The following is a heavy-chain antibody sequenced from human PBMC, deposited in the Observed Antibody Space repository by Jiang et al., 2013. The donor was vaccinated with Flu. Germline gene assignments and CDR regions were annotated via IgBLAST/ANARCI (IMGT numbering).Heavy chain of an antibody. Sequence: KPTQTLTLTCTFSGFSLSTSGVGVGWIRQPPGKALEWLALIYWDDDKRYSPSLKSRLTITKDTSKNQVVLTMTNMDPVDTATYYCAHVYDSSGYYYNNWFDPWGQGNPWSPSPQ. V-gene: IGHV2-5*02. CDR1: GFSLSTSGVG. CDR3: AHVYDSSGYYYNNWFDP. D-gene: IGHD3-22*01. CDR2: IYWDDDK. J-gene: IGHJ5*02.